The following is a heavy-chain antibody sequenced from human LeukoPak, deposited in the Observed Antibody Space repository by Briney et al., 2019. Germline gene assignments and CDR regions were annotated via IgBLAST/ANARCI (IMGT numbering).Heavy chain of an antibody. CDR3: AKGGYCSSTSCYVGWFDP. Sequence: HGGSLRLSCAASGFTFSSYAMSGVRQAPGKGLEWVSAISGSGGSTYYADSVKGRFTIPRDNSKDTLYLQMNSLRAEDTAVYYCAKGGYCSSTSCYVGWFDPWGQGTLVTVSS. CDR1: GFTFSSYA. CDR2: ISGSGGST. V-gene: IGHV3-23*01. D-gene: IGHD2-2*01. J-gene: IGHJ5*02.